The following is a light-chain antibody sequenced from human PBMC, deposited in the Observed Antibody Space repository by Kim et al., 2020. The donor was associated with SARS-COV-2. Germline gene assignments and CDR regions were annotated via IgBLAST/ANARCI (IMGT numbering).Light chain of an antibody. Sequence: SYELTQPPSVSVSPGQTASITCSGDKLGDKYACWYQQKPGQSPVLVIYQDSKRPSGIPERFSGSNPGNTATLTISGTQAMDEADYYCQAWDSSTADVVFG. CDR1: KLGDKY. V-gene: IGLV3-1*01. J-gene: IGLJ2*01. CDR3: QAWDSSTADVV. CDR2: QDS.